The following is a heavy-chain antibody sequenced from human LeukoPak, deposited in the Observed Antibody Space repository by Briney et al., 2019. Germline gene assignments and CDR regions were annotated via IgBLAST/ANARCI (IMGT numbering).Heavy chain of an antibody. J-gene: IGHJ5*01. CDR3: ARRGATIDS. Sequence: PSETLSLTCAVSGYSISSGYYWGWIRQPPGKGLEWIGSIYHSGSTYYNPSLKSRVTISVDTSKNQFSLKLSSVTAADTAVYYCARRGATIDSGGRGPLVTASS. D-gene: IGHD1-26*01. CDR2: IYHSGST. CDR1: GYSISSGYY. V-gene: IGHV4-38-2*01.